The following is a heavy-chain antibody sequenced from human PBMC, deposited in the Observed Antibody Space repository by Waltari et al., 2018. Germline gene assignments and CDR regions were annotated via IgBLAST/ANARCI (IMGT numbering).Heavy chain of an antibody. CDR3: ARDYGDQLGAFDY. CDR2: ISSSSSYI. J-gene: IGHJ4*02. D-gene: IGHD4-17*01. V-gene: IGHV3-21*01. Sequence: EVQLVVSGGGLVKPGGSLRLSGAASGFTFSSYSMNCVRQAPGKGPEWVSSISSSSSYIYYADSVKGRFTITRDNAKNSLYLQMNSLRAEDTAVYYCARDYGDQLGAFDYWGQGTLVTVSS. CDR1: GFTFSSYS.